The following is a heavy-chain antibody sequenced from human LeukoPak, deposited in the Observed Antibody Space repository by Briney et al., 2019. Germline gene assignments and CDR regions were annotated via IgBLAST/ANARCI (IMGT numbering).Heavy chain of an antibody. Sequence: SETLSPTCTVSGGSISSYYWSWIRQPPGKGLEWIGYIYYSGSTNYNPSLKSRVTISVDTSKNQFSLKLSSVTAADTAIYYCARGEYIYDYWGQGTLVTVSS. CDR1: GGSISSYY. CDR3: ARGEYIYDY. J-gene: IGHJ4*02. V-gene: IGHV4-59*01. D-gene: IGHD5-18*01. CDR2: IYYSGST.